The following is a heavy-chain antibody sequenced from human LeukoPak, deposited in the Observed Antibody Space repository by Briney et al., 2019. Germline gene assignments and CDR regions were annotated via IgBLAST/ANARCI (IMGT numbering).Heavy chain of an antibody. CDR3: AKDIVGGGDDY. J-gene: IGHJ4*02. CDR1: GFTFTRYW. Sequence: GGSLRLSCAASGFTFTRYWMSWVRQAPGKGLEWVANIKEDGSKKNYVDSVKGRFTISRDNAENSVYLQMNSLRVEDTAVYYCAKDIVGGGDDYWGQGTLVTVSS. V-gene: IGHV3-7*01. D-gene: IGHD2-21*02. CDR2: IKEDGSKK.